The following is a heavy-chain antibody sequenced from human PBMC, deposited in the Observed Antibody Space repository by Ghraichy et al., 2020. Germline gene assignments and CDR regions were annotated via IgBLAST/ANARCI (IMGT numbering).Heavy chain of an antibody. J-gene: IGHJ6*02. CDR1: GGSISSYY. CDR3: ARAAMGGSGAPASSGYYHYYYYGMDV. Sequence: SQTLSLTCTVSGGSISSYYWSWIRQPPGKGLEWIGYIYYSGSTNYNPSLKSRVTISVDTSKNQFSLKLSSVTAADTAVYYCARAAMGGSGAPASSGYYHYYYYGMDVWGQGTTVTVSS. V-gene: IGHV4-59*12. D-gene: IGHD3-22*01. CDR2: IYYSGST.